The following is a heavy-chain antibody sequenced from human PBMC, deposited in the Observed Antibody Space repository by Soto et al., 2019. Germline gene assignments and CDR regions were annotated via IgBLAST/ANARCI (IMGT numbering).Heavy chain of an antibody. V-gene: IGHV4-30-4*01. D-gene: IGHD2-15*01. CDR2: IYKSATT. CDR3: ARGRYCLTGRCFPNWFDS. Sequence: QVQLLESGPGLVKPSQTLSLTRSVSGDSISTVDYFWAWIRQPPGQALEYIGYIYKSATTYYNPSFESRVAISLDTSKSQFSLNVTSVTAADTAVYFCARGRYCLTGRCFPNWFDSWGQGTLVTVSS. J-gene: IGHJ5*01. CDR1: GDSISTVDYF.